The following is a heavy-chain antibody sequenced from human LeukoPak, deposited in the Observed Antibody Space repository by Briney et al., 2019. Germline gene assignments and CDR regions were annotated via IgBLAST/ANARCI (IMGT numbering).Heavy chain of an antibody. CDR3: AKGVRYFDWFDY. V-gene: IGHV3-23*01. CDR1: GLTFSSYG. D-gene: IGHD3-9*01. Sequence: GGTLRLSSAASGLTFSSYGMSWVRQAPGNGLEWVSTISGSGGSRYYADSVKGRFTISRDNSKNTLSLQMNSQRAEDTAVYYCAKGVRYFDWFDYWGQGTLVTDSS. J-gene: IGHJ4*02. CDR2: ISGSGGSR.